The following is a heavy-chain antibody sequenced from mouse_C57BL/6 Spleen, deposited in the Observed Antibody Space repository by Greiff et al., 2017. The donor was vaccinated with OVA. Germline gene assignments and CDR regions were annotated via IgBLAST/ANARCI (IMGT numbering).Heavy chain of an antibody. CDR2: IHPNSGST. CDR1: GYTFTSYW. J-gene: IGHJ4*01. CDR3: ARSRGGDYYAMDY. Sequence: VQLQQPGAELVKPGASVKLSCKASGYTFTSYWMHWVKQRPGQGLEWIGMIHPNSGSTNYNEKFKSKATLTVDKSSSTAYMQLSSLTSEDSAVYYCARSRGGDYYAMDYWGQGTSVTVSS. V-gene: IGHV1-64*01. D-gene: IGHD2-13*01.